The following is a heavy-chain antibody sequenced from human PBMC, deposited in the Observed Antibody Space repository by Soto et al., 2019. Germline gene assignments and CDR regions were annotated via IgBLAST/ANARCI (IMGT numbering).Heavy chain of an antibody. V-gene: IGHV4-30-2*01. J-gene: IGHJ4*02. CDR2: IYHSVST. CDR1: GGSISSGGYS. Sequence: QLQLQESGSKLVKPSQTLSLTCAVSGGSISSGGYSWSWIRQPLGKGLEWIGYIYHSVSTYYNPSLKSRVTISVDRSKNQFSLKLSSVTAADTAVYYCARGPPIFYWGQGTLVTVSS. CDR3: ARGPPIFY. D-gene: IGHD3-9*01.